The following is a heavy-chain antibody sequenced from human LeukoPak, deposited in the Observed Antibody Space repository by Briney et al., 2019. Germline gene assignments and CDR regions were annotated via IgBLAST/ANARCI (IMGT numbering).Heavy chain of an antibody. CDR3: ASYDSSGLVAFDI. J-gene: IGHJ3*02. D-gene: IGHD3-22*01. CDR1: VGSISRHY. V-gene: IGHV4-59*11. CDR2: IYYSGST. Sequence: PSETLSLTRTVSVGSISRHYWSWIRQPPGKGLEGIGYIYYSGSTNYNPSLKSRVTISVDTSKNQFSLKLSSVTAADTAVYYCASYDSSGLVAFDIWGQGTMVTVSS.